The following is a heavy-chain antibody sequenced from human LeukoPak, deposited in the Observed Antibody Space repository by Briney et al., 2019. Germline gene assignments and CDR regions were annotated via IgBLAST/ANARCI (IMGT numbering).Heavy chain of an antibody. J-gene: IGHJ4*02. Sequence: QPGGSLRLSCAASGFTFSSHWMDWVRQAPGKGLEWVANIKQDGSESYYLDSVKGRFTISRDNAKSSLYLQMNSLRAEDTAVYYCANVQVGWGQGTLVTVSS. CDR1: GFTFSSHW. V-gene: IGHV3-7*01. CDR3: ANVQVG. CDR2: IKQDGSES. D-gene: IGHD2-8*02.